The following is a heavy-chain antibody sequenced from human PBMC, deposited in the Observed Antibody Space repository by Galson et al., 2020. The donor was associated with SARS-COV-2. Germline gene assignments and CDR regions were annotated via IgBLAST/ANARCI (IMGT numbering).Heavy chain of an antibody. CDR3: ARGIFSTGWSANWFDP. CDR1: GDPISVGDYY. J-gene: IGHJ5*02. V-gene: IGHV4-61*02. CDR2: VYGTGTT. Sequence: SETLSLTCNVSGDPISVGDYYWTWIRQPAGKGLEWIGRVYGTGTTNYNPSLKGRVITSVDTSKNLFSLKMRSITAADTAVYFCARGIFSTGWSANWFDPWGQGTLVTVSS. D-gene: IGHD2-8*02.